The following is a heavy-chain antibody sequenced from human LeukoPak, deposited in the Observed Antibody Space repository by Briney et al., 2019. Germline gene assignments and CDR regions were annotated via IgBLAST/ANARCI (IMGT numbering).Heavy chain of an antibody. V-gene: IGHV3-15*01. CDR1: GCTLSNSW. Sequence: PGGSLRLSCAATGCTLSNSWMNWVRQAPGNGLEWVGHIKSKSDGGTTDYTAPVKGRFTISKDDSKNTLYLEMSSLKTEDTAVYYCTSTPGGGGSRCSWGRGIMVTVSS. CDR2: IKSKSDGGTT. D-gene: IGHD2-15*01. J-gene: IGHJ3*01. CDR3: TSTPGGGGSRCS.